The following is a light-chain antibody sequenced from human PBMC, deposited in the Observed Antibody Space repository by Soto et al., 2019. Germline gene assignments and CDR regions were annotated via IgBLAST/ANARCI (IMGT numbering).Light chain of an antibody. J-gene: IGLJ2*01. Sequence: QSVLTQAASVSGSPGQSITISCTGTSSDVGSYNLVSWYQHHPGKAPKLMIYEGSERPSGVSNRFSGSKSGNTASLTISGLQAEDEADYYCCSYAGSSTFVVFGGGTKLTVL. V-gene: IGLV2-23*03. CDR2: EGS. CDR1: SSDVGSYNL. CDR3: CSYAGSSTFVV.